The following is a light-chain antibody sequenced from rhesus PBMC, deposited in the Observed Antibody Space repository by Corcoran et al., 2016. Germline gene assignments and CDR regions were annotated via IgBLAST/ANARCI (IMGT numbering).Light chain of an antibody. Sequence: DIQMTQSPSSLSASVGDRVTITCQASQGISKHFAWAQQKPRKAPKLLSYSASILMRGVPSRFSGSGAVTDFTLTISSFQPEDCATYYCHHAYGIPTFGHGTKVEIK. CDR1: QGISKH. CDR3: HHAYGIPT. V-gene: IGKV1S17*01. J-gene: IGKJ1*01. CDR2: SAS.